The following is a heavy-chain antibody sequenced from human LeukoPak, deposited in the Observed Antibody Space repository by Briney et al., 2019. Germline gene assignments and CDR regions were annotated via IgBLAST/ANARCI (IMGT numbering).Heavy chain of an antibody. CDR1: GGSVRSSSYY. J-gene: IGHJ4*02. CDR2: IYYSGST. CDR3: VGGSYGFDY. D-gene: IGHD1-26*01. V-gene: IGHV4-39*07. Sequence: SETLSLTFTASGGSVRSSSYYWVWSRQPPGKGLEWIGSIYYSGSTYYNPSLKSRVTISVDTSKNQFSLKLSSVTAADTAVYYCVGGSYGFDYWGQGTLVTVSS.